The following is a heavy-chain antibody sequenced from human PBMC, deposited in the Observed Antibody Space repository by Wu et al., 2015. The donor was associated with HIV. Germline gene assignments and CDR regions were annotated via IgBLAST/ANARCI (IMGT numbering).Heavy chain of an antibody. Sequence: QVQLVQSGAEVKKPGASVKVSCKASGYSFTSYYMHWLRQAPGQGLEWMGGIIPLFGTTEYAHIFQGRVTITTDESTSTAYMRLSSLTSADTAMYYCATPRSPGFSSAWPTYFDYWGQGTLLTVSS. J-gene: IGHJ4*02. V-gene: IGHV1-46*01. CDR3: ATPRSPGFSSAWPTYFDY. D-gene: IGHD6-19*01. CDR1: GYSFTSYY. CDR2: IIPLFGTT.